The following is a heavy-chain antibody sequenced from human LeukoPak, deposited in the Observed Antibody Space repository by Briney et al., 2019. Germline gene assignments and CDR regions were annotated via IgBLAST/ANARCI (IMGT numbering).Heavy chain of an antibody. J-gene: IGHJ5*01. CDR2: VFRTGTT. CDR1: GGSIASSSYY. V-gene: IGHV4-39*02. Sequence: SETLSLTCSVSGGSIASSSYYWGWIRQPPVKGLEWIGSVFRTGTTYYSASLKSRVSISVDTSKNDFALKLASVTAADTAMYFCARRVGFYGSGSLNYFDPWGQGILVSVSS. D-gene: IGHD3-10*01. CDR3: ARRVGFYGSGSLNYFDP.